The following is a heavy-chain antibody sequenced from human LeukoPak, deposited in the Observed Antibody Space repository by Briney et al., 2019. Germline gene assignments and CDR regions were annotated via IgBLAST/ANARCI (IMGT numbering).Heavy chain of an antibody. CDR1: GFTFSSYA. CDR2: ITSNGDKT. D-gene: IGHD1-26*01. Sequence: GGSLRLSCAASGFTFSSYAMHWVRQAPGKGLEYVSAITSNGDKTYYGNSVKGRFTTSRDNSKNTLYLQMGSLSIEDVAVYYCARGGATTLFDYWGQGTLVTVSS. J-gene: IGHJ4*02. CDR3: ARGGATTLFDY. V-gene: IGHV3-64*01.